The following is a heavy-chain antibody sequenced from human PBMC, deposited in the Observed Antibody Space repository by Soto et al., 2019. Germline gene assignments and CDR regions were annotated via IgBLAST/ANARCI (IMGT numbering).Heavy chain of an antibody. D-gene: IGHD1-7*01. CDR1: GGSISSGGYC. CDR2: IYYSGST. Sequence: SETLSLTCTVSGGSISSGGYCWSGIRQHPGKGLEWIGYIYYSGSTYYNPSLKSRVTISVDTSKNQFSLKLSSVTAADTAVYYCARDPLELHAFDIRGQGTMVTVSS. V-gene: IGHV4-31*03. CDR3: ARDPLELHAFDI. J-gene: IGHJ3*02.